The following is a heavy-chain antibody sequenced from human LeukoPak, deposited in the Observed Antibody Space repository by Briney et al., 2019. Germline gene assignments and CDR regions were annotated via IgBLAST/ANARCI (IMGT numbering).Heavy chain of an antibody. CDR3: ARDAWFDP. V-gene: IGHV3-30*02. J-gene: IGHJ5*02. Sequence: GGSLRLSCAASRITFSTYGMHWVRQAPGKGLEWVAFVSYDGNNKYYADSVKGRFTISRDNSNNTLYLQMNSLRAEDTAIYYCARDAWFDPWGQGTVVTVSS. CDR2: VSYDGNNK. CDR1: RITFSTYG.